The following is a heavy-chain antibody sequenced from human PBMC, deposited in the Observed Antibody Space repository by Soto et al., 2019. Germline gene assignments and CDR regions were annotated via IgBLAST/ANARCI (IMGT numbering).Heavy chain of an antibody. Sequence: GGSLRLSCAASGFTVSSNYMSWVRQAPGKGLEWVSVIYSGGSTYYADSVKGRFTISRDNSKNTLYLQMNSLRAEDTAVYYCASLSSGWYYYYGMDVWGQGTTVTVSS. CDR1: GFTVSSNY. CDR2: IYSGGST. CDR3: ASLSSGWYYYYGMDV. J-gene: IGHJ6*02. V-gene: IGHV3-53*01. D-gene: IGHD6-19*01.